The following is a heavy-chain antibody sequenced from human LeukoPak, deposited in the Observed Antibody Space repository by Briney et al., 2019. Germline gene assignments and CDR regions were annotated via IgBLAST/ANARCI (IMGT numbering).Heavy chain of an antibody. CDR2: IHPSDGVT. J-gene: IGHJ4*02. CDR1: GYTFTMYY. V-gene: IGHV1-46*01. Sequence: ASVKVSCKASGYTFTMYYIHWVRQAPGQGLEWMGLIHPSDGVTTYAQNFQGKVTVTRDTSTSTVYMELSSLRSEDTAVYYCARDNIGSSGWTGLGYWGQGTLVTVSS. D-gene: IGHD6-19*01. CDR3: ARDNIGSSGWTGLGY.